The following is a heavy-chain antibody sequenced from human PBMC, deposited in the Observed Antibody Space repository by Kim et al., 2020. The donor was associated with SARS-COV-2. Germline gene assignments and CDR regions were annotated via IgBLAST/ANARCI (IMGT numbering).Heavy chain of an antibody. J-gene: IGHJ2*01. D-gene: IGHD3-22*01. Sequence: NPSLKSRVTISVDTAKNQFSLKLSSVTAADTAVYYCARDPNYYYDNHFDLWGRGTLVTVSS. CDR3: ARDPNYYYDNHFDL. V-gene: IGHV4-59*01.